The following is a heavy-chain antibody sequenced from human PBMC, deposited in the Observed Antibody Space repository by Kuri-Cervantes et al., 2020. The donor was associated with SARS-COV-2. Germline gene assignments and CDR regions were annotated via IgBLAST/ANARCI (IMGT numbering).Heavy chain of an antibody. CDR3: ARLWGTNDAFDI. Sequence: SETLSLTCTVSGGSISSSSYYWGWIRQPLGKGLEWIGSIYYSGSTYYNPSLKSRVTISVDTSKNQFSLKLSSVTAADTAVYYCARLWGTNDAFDIWGQGTMVTVSS. J-gene: IGHJ3*02. V-gene: IGHV4-39*01. CDR1: GGSISSSSYY. CDR2: IYYSGST. D-gene: IGHD7-27*01.